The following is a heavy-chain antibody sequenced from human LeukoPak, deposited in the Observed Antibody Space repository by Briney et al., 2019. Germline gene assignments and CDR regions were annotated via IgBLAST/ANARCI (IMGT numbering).Heavy chain of an antibody. V-gene: IGHV3-23*01. J-gene: IGHJ4*02. CDR1: GFTFSSYA. CDR3: AKDSGRYGDYEGPFGY. Sequence: LAGGSLRLSCAASGFTFSSYAMSWVRQAPGKGLEWVSAISGSGGSTYYADSVKGRFTISRDNSKNTLYLQMNSLRAEDTAVYYCAKDSGRYGDYEGPFGYWGQGTLVTVSS. CDR2: ISGSGGST. D-gene: IGHD4-17*01.